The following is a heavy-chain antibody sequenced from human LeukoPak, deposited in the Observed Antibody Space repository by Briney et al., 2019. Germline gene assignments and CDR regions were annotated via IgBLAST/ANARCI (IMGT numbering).Heavy chain of an antibody. CDR2: ISGSGGST. CDR3: ANGWSPDY. V-gene: IGHV3-23*01. Sequence: SGGSLRLSCAASGFTFSSYAMSWVRQAPGKGLEWVSGISGSGGSTYCADSVKGRFTIFRDNSKNTLYLQMNSLRAEDTAVYHCANGWSPDYWGRGTLVTVSS. J-gene: IGHJ4*02. CDR1: GFTFSSYA. D-gene: IGHD2-15*01.